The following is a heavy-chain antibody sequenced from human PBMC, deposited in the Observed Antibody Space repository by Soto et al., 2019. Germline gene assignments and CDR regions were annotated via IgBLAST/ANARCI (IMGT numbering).Heavy chain of an antibody. V-gene: IGHV4-59*01. CDR1: GSITGYY. CDR3: ARERKGFGYIEY. J-gene: IGHJ4*02. CDR2: MFHGGTT. D-gene: IGHD2-15*01. Sequence: QVQLQESGPGLVKPSENLSLNCTVSGSITGYYWSWIRQPAGKRLEWIGYMFHGGTTKYNPSLKSRVSFSLDTSKNQFSLSLTSVTAADTALYYCARERKGFGYIEYWGQGALVTVSS.